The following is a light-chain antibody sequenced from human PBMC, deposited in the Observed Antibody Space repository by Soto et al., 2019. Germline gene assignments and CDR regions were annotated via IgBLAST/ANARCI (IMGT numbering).Light chain of an antibody. J-gene: IGKJ4*01. CDR2: NAS. V-gene: IGKV3-20*01. CDR1: QNVARNY. Sequence: EIVLTQSPGTLSLSPGERVTLSCRASQNVARNYLAWYQQRPGQAPRLLIYNASTRATGIPDRFSGSGSGTDFTLTISRLEPGDFAVYFCHQYAWAPLAFGGGTKVDI. CDR3: HQYAWAPLA.